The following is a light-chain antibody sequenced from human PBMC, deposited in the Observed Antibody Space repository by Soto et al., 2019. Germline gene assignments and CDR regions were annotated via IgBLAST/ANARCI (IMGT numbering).Light chain of an antibody. V-gene: IGKV1-39*01. Sequence: IQLTQSPSSLSASVGDRVTITCRTSQSISAYLNWYRQKPGQAPELLIYATSKLHSGVPSRFSGSGSETEFTLTINSLQPEDLATYYCQQSHSTEYSFGQGTRLEIK. CDR1: QSISAY. CDR3: QQSHSTEYS. J-gene: IGKJ2*01. CDR2: ATS.